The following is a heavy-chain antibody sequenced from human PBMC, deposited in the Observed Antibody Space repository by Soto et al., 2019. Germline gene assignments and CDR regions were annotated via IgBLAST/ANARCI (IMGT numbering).Heavy chain of an antibody. D-gene: IGHD5-12*01. V-gene: IGHV5-10-1*01. CDR2: IDPSDSYT. CDR3: SRPSVVGGYDRRFDY. Sequence: GESLKISCKGSGYSFTSYWISWVRQMPGKGLEWMGRIDPSDSYTNYSPSFQGHVTISADKSISTAYLQWSSLKASDTAMYYCSRPSVVGGYDRRFDYWGQGTLVTVSS. J-gene: IGHJ4*01. CDR1: GYSFTSYW.